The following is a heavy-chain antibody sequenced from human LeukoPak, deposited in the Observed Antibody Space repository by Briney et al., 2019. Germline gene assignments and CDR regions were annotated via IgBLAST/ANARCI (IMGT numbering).Heavy chain of an antibody. CDR3: ARDRKVDSTTYYFEY. CDR2: INPNNGAT. V-gene: IGHV1-2*02. D-gene: IGHD3/OR15-3a*01. Sequence: GVSVKVSCKASGYTFTGYYMHWVRQAPGQGLEWMGWINPNNGATNYAQKFRGGVTMTRDTSINTAYMEVSGLRSDDTAVYYCARDRKVDSTTYYFEYWGQGTLVTVSS. CDR1: GYTFTGYY. J-gene: IGHJ4*02.